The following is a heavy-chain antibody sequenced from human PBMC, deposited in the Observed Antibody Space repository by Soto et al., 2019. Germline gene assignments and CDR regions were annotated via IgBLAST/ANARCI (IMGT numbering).Heavy chain of an antibody. CDR2: MNPNSGNT. D-gene: IGHD5-18*01. Sequence: QVQLVQSGAEVKKPGASVKVSCKASGYTFTSYDINWVRQATGQGLEWMGWMNPNSGNTGYAQKFQGRVTMTRNTSISTAYMELSSLRSEDTAVYYCASFPPKYSYGANKLDAFDIWGQGTMVTVSS. J-gene: IGHJ3*02. V-gene: IGHV1-8*01. CDR1: GYTFTSYD. CDR3: ASFPPKYSYGANKLDAFDI.